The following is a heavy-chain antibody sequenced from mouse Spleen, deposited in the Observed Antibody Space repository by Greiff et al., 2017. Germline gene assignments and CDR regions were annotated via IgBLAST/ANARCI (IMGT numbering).Heavy chain of an antibody. Sequence: EVMLVESGGGLVKLGGSLKLSCAASGFTFSSYAMSWVRQTPEKRLEWVATISSGGGNTYYPDSVKGRFTISRDNAKNTLYLQMSSLKSEDTAMYYCARHVRSTMITFYAMDYWGQGTSVTVSS. J-gene: IGHJ4*01. CDR2: ISSGGGNT. D-gene: IGHD2-4*01. CDR3: ARHVRSTMITFYAMDY. V-gene: IGHV5-9*01. CDR1: GFTFSSYA.